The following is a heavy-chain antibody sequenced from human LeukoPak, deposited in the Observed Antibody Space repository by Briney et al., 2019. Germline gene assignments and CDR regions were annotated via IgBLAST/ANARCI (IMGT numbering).Heavy chain of an antibody. CDR2: ISYDGSNK. D-gene: IGHD3-10*01. V-gene: IGHV3-30*18. J-gene: IGHJ4*02. Sequence: GRSLRLSCAASGFIFSNYGMHWVRQAPGKGLEWGAVISYDGSNKYYADSVKGRFTISRDNSKNTLYLQRNSLRAEDTAVYYCANKSPYGSGSKDWGQGTLVTVSS. CDR1: GFIFSNYG. CDR3: ANKSPYGSGSKD.